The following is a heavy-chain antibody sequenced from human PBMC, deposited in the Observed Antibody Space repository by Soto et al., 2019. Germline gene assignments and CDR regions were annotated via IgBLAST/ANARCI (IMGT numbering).Heavy chain of an antibody. CDR3: ARDPLLWFGESEESGYYGMDV. CDR2: ISYDGSNK. V-gene: IGHV3-30-3*01. J-gene: IGHJ6*02. Sequence: QVQLVESGGGVFQPGRSLRLPCAASGFTFSSYAMHWVRQAPGKGLEWVAVISYDGSNKYYADSVKGRFTISRDNSKNTLYLQMNSLRAEDTAVYYCARDPLLWFGESEESGYYGMDVWGQGTTVTVSS. D-gene: IGHD3-10*01. CDR1: GFTFSSYA.